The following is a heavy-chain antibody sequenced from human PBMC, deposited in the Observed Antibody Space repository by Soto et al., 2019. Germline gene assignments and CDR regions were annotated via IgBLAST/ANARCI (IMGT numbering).Heavy chain of an antibody. CDR2: IYYSGST. V-gene: IGHV4-31*03. Sequence: QVQLQESGPGLVKPSQTLSLTCTVSGGSISSGGYYWSWIRQHPGKGLEWIGYIYYSGSTYYNPSRASRVTISVDTSKNQFSLKLSSVTAADTAVYYCARVVLVPAAMSSRYYYYGMDVWGQGTTVTVSS. J-gene: IGHJ6*02. CDR1: GGSISSGGYY. CDR3: ARVVLVPAAMSSRYYYYGMDV. D-gene: IGHD2-2*01.